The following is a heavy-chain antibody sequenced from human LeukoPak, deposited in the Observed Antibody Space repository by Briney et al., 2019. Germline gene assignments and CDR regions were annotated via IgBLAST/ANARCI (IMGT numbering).Heavy chain of an antibody. Sequence: GASVKVSCKASGYTFTSYDINWVRQATGQGLEWMGWMNPNSGNTGYAQKFQGRVTMTRNTSISTAYMELSSLRSEDTAVYYCARGLGPYYCSSTSCPLGYWGQGTLVTVSS. J-gene: IGHJ4*02. V-gene: IGHV1-8*01. CDR2: MNPNSGNT. CDR3: ARGLGPYYCSSTSCPLGY. D-gene: IGHD2-2*01. CDR1: GYTFTSYD.